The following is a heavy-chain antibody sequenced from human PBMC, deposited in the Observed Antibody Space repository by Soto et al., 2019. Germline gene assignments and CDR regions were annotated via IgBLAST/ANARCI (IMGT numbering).Heavy chain of an antibody. CDR2: IYYSGST. D-gene: IGHD3-16*01. J-gene: IGHJ6*03. V-gene: IGHV4-59*01. CDR3: ARTYPSKTPSYYYYYMDV. CDR1: CGSISSYY. Sequence: SDTLSLTCTVSCGSISSYYWSWIRQPPGKGLEWIGYIYYSGSTNYNPSLKSRVTISVDTSKNQFSLKLSSVTAADTAVYYCARTYPSKTPSYYYYYMDVWGKGTTVTVSS.